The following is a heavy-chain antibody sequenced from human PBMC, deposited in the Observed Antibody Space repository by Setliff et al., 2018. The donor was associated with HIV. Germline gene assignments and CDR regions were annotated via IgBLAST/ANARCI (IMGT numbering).Heavy chain of an antibody. V-gene: IGHV1-46*01. Sequence: GASVKVSCKASGYTFSSYHMHWVRQAPGQGLEWMGIINPSGGSTAYPQKFQGRVTMTRDTSTSTAYMELNSLRSEDTAVYYCARGSDSGSYSYYYGMDVWGQGTTVTVSS. CDR2: INPSGGST. D-gene: IGHD3-10*01. J-gene: IGHJ6*02. CDR1: GYTFSSYH. CDR3: ARGSDSGSYSYYYGMDV.